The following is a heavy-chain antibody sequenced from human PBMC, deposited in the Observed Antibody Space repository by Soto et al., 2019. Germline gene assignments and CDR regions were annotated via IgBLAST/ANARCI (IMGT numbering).Heavy chain of an antibody. Sequence: PGGSLRLSCAVYGLTFSLYGMHWVRQAPSKGLEWVAFISYEGKNKYYADSVTGRFTISRANSKQTLSRQLDCLRPEETAVYYYAKGCASTLLRWQYFDTWGHGTQVTVSS. D-gene: IGHD2-15*01. V-gene: IGHV3-30*18. CDR2: ISYEGKNK. CDR1: GLTFSLYG. J-gene: IGHJ4*01. CDR3: AKGCASTLLRWQYFDT.